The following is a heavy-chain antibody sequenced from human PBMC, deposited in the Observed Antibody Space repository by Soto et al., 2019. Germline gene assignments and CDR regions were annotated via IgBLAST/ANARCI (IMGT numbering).Heavy chain of an antibody. Sequence: HPGGSLRLSCAASGFTFSSYSMNWVRQAPGKGLEWVSYISSSSSTIYYADSVKGRFTISRDNAKNSLYLQMNSLRDEDTAVYYCARVESPIMVRGVSPYYNWFDPWGQGTLVTVSS. D-gene: IGHD3-10*01. CDR1: GFTFSSYS. J-gene: IGHJ5*02. CDR3: ARVESPIMVRGVSPYYNWFDP. V-gene: IGHV3-48*02. CDR2: ISSSSSTI.